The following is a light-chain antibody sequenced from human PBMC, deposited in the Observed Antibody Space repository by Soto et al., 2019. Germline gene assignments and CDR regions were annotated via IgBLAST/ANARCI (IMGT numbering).Light chain of an antibody. CDR1: SGDVGSYNL. J-gene: IGLJ2*01. CDR2: EGS. Sequence: QSALTQPASVSGSPGQSITISCTGTSGDVGSYNLVSWYQQHPGKAPKLMIYEGSKRPSGVSNRFSGSKSGNTASLTISGLQAEDEADYYCCSYAGSSTFERVFGGGTKLTVL. CDR3: CSYAGSSTFERV. V-gene: IGLV2-23*03.